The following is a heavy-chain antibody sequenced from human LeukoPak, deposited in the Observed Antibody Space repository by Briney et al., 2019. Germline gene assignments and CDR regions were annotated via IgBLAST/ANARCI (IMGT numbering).Heavy chain of an antibody. CDR1: GDTFINDY. Sequence: ASVKGSCKASGDTFINDYIHWVRQAPGQGLDWMGVSNPGGGATTYAQKFQGRVTMTRDMSTSTVYMELRSLRSADTAVYYCARGNDGWPHYYYYFMDVWGKGTTVTVSS. D-gene: IGHD1-1*01. CDR2: SNPGGGAT. V-gene: IGHV1-46*01. J-gene: IGHJ6*03. CDR3: ARGNDGWPHYYYYFMDV.